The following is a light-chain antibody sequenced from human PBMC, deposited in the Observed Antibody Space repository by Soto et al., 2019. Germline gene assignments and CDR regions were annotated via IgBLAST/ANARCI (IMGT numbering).Light chain of an antibody. Sequence: DIQMTQSPSTLSASVGDRVTITCRASQSISSWWAWYQQKPGKAPKLLIYDASSLESGVPSRFSGSGSGTEFTLTISSLQPDDFATYYCQQYNSYSLSFGGGTKVEIK. J-gene: IGKJ4*01. CDR1: QSISSW. CDR2: DAS. CDR3: QQYNSYSLS. V-gene: IGKV1-5*01.